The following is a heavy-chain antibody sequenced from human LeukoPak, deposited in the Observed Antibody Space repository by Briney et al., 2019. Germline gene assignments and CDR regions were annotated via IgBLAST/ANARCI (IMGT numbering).Heavy chain of an antibody. CDR2: INQNGSEK. CDR3: ARVVTARLDYYYYYYMDV. V-gene: IGHV3-7*01. Sequence: GGSLRLSCAASGFTFSSYWMSWVRRAPGKGRKGWPNINQNGSEKYYVDSVKGRFTISRDNAKNSLYLQMNSLRAEDTAVYYCARVVTARLDYYYYYYMDVWGKGTTVTVSS. J-gene: IGHJ6*03. D-gene: IGHD2-21*02. CDR1: GFTFSSYW.